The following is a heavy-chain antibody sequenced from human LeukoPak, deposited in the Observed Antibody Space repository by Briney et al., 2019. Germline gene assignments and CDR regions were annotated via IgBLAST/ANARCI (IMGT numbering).Heavy chain of an antibody. CDR2: ISADNGDT. Sequence: GASVKVSCKASGYTFTSYGISWVRQAPGRGLEWMAWISADNGDTNYAQNLRDRVTMTTDTSTSTVYMELRSLRSDDTAVYYCARDWDCSGGACRDCFDPWGQGTLVTVSS. V-gene: IGHV1-18*01. D-gene: IGHD2-15*01. CDR1: GYTFTSYG. J-gene: IGHJ5*02. CDR3: ARDWDCSGGACRDCFDP.